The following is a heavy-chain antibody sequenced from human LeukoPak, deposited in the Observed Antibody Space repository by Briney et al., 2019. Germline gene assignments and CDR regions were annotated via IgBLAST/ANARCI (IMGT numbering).Heavy chain of an antibody. CDR3: ARQEWLVPPRWV. V-gene: IGHV4-39*01. J-gene: IGHJ4*02. D-gene: IGHD6-19*01. CDR2: IYYSGST. Sequence: PSETLSLTCTVSGGSISSSSYYWGWIRQPPGKGLEWIGSIYYSGSTYYNPSLKSRVTISVDTSKNQFSLKLSSVTAADTAVYYCARQEWLVPPRWVWGQGTLVTVSS. CDR1: GGSISSSSYY.